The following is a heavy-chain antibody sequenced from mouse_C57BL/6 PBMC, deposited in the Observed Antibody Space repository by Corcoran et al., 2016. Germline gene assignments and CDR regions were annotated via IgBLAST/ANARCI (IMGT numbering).Heavy chain of an antibody. CDR3: AREIRYDFNY. CDR1: GYTFTDYY. V-gene: IGHV1-19*01. Sequence: EVQLQQSGPVLVKPGASVKMSCKASGYTFTDYYMNWVKQSHGKSLEWIGVINPYNGGTSYNQKFKGKATLTVDKSSSTAYMELNSLKSEDTAVYYCAREIRYDFNYWGQGTTLTVAS. D-gene: IGHD2-14*01. J-gene: IGHJ2*01. CDR2: INPYNGGT.